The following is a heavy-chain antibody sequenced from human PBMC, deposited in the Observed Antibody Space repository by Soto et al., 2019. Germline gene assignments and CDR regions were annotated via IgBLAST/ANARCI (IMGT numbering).Heavy chain of an antibody. J-gene: IGHJ4*02. CDR3: ATLTMTTANY. CDR1: GLTFSSYS. V-gene: IGHV3-48*01. D-gene: IGHD4-17*01. CDR2: ISSSSSTI. Sequence: GGSLRLSCAASGLTFSSYSMNWVRQAPGKGLEWVSYISSSSSTIYYADSVKGRFTISRDNAKNSLYVQMNSLRAEDTAVYYCATLTMTTANYWGQGTLVTVS.